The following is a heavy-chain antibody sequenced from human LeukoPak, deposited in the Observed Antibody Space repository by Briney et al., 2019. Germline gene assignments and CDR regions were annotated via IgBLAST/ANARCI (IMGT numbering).Heavy chain of an antibody. CDR3: ARGRSTFGEEGWFDP. CDR1: GFTFNGYW. D-gene: IGHD3-10*01. Sequence: GGSLRLSCAASGFTFNGYWMNWVRQAPGRGLVWVCRISSDGSTTNYADAVKGRFTISRDNAKNTLYLQMNSLRAGDTAVYYCARGRSTFGEEGWFDPWGQGALVTVSS. J-gene: IGHJ5*02. V-gene: IGHV3-74*01. CDR2: ISSDGSTT.